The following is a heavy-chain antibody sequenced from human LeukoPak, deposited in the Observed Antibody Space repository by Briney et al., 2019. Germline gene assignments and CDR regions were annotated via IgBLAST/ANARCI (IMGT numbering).Heavy chain of an antibody. V-gene: IGHV1-46*01. J-gene: IGHJ4*02. CDR2: INPSGGST. CDR3: VREGDYYDSSGDYYDY. Sequence: ASVKVSCKASGYTFTSYYMHWVRQAPGQGLEWMGIINPSGGSTSYAQKFQGRVTMTRDMSTSTVYMELSSLRSEDTAVYYCVREGDYYDSSGDYYDYWGQGTLVTVSS. CDR1: GYTFTSYY. D-gene: IGHD3-22*01.